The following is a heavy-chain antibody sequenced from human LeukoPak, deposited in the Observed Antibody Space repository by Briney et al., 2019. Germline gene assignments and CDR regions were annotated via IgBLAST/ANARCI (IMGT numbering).Heavy chain of an antibody. CDR3: ARDVVAAAGSFDY. Sequence: PSETLSLTCTVSGESINSFYWSWIRQPAGKGLEWIGRIYSSGSTNYSPSLKSRVTMSVDTSKNQFSLKLSSVTAADTAVYYCARDVVAAAGSFDYWGQGTQVTVSS. CDR1: GESINSFY. CDR2: IYSSGST. D-gene: IGHD6-13*01. J-gene: IGHJ4*02. V-gene: IGHV4-4*07.